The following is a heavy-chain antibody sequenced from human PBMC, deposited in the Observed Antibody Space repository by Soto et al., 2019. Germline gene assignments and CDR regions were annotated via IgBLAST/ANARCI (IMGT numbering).Heavy chain of an antibody. V-gene: IGHV5-51*01. CDR3: ATHVGDAAASASGLDV. CDR2: IYPGDSDT. CDR1: GYSFTSYW. D-gene: IGHD2-2*01. Sequence: PGESLKISCKGSGYSFTSYWIGWVRQMPGKGLEWMGIIYPGDSDTSYSPSFQGQVTLSADKSSSTAYLQWSSLKASDTAMYYCATHVGDAAASASGLDVWGQGTTVTVSS. J-gene: IGHJ6*02.